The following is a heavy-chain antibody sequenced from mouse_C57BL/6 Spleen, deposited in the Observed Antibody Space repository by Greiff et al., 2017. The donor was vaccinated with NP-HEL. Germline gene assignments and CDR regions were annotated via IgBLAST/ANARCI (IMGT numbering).Heavy chain of an antibody. CDR2: INPNNGGT. Sequence: VQLQQSGPELVKPGASVKMSCKASGYTFTDYNMHWVKQSHGKSLEWIGYINPNNGGTSYNQKFKGKATLTVNKSSSTAYMELRSLTSEDSAVYYCARDNYYGSSWEWYFDVWGTGTTVTVSS. J-gene: IGHJ1*03. V-gene: IGHV1-22*01. CDR1: GYTFTDYN. CDR3: ARDNYYGSSWEWYFDV. D-gene: IGHD1-1*01.